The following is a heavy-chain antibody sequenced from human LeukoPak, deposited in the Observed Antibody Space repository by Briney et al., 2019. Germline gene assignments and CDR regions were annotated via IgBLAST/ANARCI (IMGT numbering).Heavy chain of an antibody. V-gene: IGHV3-74*01. CDR2: INTNGSPT. CDR1: GFTFSSYW. Sequence: GGSLSLSCAASGFTFSSYWMHWVRKAPGKGLVWVSRINTNGSPTQYADSVKGRFTISRDNAKNTLYLQMNSLRAEDTAVYYCARDHYGGNSDYWGQGTLVTVSS. CDR3: ARDHYGGNSDY. J-gene: IGHJ4*02. D-gene: IGHD4-23*01.